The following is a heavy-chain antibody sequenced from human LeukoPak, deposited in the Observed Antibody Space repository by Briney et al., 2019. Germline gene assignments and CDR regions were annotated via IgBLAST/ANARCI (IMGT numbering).Heavy chain of an antibody. CDR2: IRNDGSNQ. J-gene: IGHJ2*01. Sequence: GGSLRLSCAASGFTLSGYGMHWVRQAPGKGLEWVAFIRNDGSNQYYPDSVKGRFTISRDNSKNTVDLQMNSLRAEDSGVYYCARDRAYCGGDCSPRWYFDLWGRGTLVTVSP. D-gene: IGHD2-21*02. V-gene: IGHV3-30*02. CDR3: ARDRAYCGGDCSPRWYFDL. CDR1: GFTLSGYG.